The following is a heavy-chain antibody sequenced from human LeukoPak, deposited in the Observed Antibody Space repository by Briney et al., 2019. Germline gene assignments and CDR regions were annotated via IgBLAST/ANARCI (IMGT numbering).Heavy chain of an antibody. Sequence: GGSLRLSCAASGFTFSSYEMNWVRQAPGKGLEWVSYISSSGSTIYYADSVKGRFTISRDNARSSLYLQMNSLRAEDTAVYYCARDNYDSSGPYYFDYWGQGTLVTVSS. D-gene: IGHD3-22*01. CDR1: GFTFSSYE. CDR3: ARDNYDSSGPYYFDY. V-gene: IGHV3-48*03. CDR2: ISSSGSTI. J-gene: IGHJ4*02.